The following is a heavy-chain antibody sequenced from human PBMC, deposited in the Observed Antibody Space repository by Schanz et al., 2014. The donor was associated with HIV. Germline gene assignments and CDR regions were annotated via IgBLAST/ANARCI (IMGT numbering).Heavy chain of an antibody. CDR3: AKEEWFRFDP. V-gene: IGHV3-7*01. Sequence: EVQLMESGGGSVQPGGSLRLFCAVSGSWFSDHWMSWPRQFPGEGLEWVAKIKEDGSETYYVGSVIGRFTISRDNTKKSLYLQMNSLRAEDTAVYYCAKEEWFRFDPWGQGTLVTVSS. CDR1: GSWFSDHW. CDR2: IKEDGSET. J-gene: IGHJ5*02. D-gene: IGHD3-3*01.